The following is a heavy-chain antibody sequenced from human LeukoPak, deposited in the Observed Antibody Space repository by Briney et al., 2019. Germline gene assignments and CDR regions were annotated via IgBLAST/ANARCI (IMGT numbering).Heavy chain of an antibody. D-gene: IGHD1-26*01. CDR3: ARAPIVGASKGAFDV. Sequence: GGSLRLSCAASGFTFSDYDMHWVRQETGKGLEWVPAIGTLSDTFYADSVKGRFTISRENAKNFLYLQMNSLRAGDTAVYFCARAPIVGASKGAFDVWGQGTMVTVSS. V-gene: IGHV3-13*01. CDR1: GFTFSDYD. J-gene: IGHJ3*01. CDR2: IGTLSDT.